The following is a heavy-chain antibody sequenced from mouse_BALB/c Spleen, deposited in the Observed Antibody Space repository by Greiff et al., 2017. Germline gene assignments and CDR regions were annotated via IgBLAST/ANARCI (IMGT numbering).Heavy chain of an antibody. J-gene: IGHJ2*01. CDR2: ISYSGST. V-gene: IGHV3-2*02. CDR1: GYSITSDYA. D-gene: IGHD1-1*01. Sequence: EVQLVESGPGLVKPSQSLSLTCTVTGYSITSDYAWNWIRQFPGNKLEWMGYISYSGSTSYNPSLKSRISITRDTSKNQFFLQLNSVTTEDTATYYCARRTTVVAPYFDYWGQGTTLTVSS. CDR3: ARRTTVVAPYFDY.